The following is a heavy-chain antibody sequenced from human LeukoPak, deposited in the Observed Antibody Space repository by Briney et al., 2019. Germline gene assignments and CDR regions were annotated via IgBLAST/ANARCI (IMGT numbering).Heavy chain of an antibody. CDR1: EFSVGSNY. Sequence: GGSLRLSCAASEFSVGSNYMTWVRQAPGKGLEWVSLIYSGGSTYYADSVKGRFTISRDNSKNTLYLQMNSLRAEDTAVYYCAKDGDSSGYYIYFDYWGQGTLVTVSS. V-gene: IGHV3-66*01. J-gene: IGHJ4*02. D-gene: IGHD3-22*01. CDR3: AKDGDSSGYYIYFDY. CDR2: IYSGGST.